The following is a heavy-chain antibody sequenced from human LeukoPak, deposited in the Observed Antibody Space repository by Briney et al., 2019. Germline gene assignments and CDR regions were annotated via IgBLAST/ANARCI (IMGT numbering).Heavy chain of an antibody. J-gene: IGHJ5*02. CDR1: GYTFTSYD. CDR2: MNPNSGNT. Sequence: ASVKVSCKASGYTFTSYDINWVRQATGQGLEWMGWMNPNSGNTGYAQKFQGRVTITRNTSISTAYMELSSLKSEDTAVYYCARDSSGWYHWFDPWGRGTLVTVSS. CDR3: ARDSSGWYHWFDP. V-gene: IGHV1-8*03. D-gene: IGHD6-19*01.